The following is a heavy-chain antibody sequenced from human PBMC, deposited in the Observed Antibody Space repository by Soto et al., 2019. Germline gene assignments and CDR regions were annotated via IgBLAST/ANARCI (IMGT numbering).Heavy chain of an antibody. CDR3: ARDGQSLAPYALEV. Sequence: QVQVVESGGGVVQPGRSLRLSCTVSGFTFSGHAMHWVRQAPGKGLEWVAQIWYDGSNKYYADSVKGRFTISRDNSKNILYVQMDSLRVDDTAVYYCARDGQSLAPYALEVWGQGNSVTVSS. CDR1: GFTFSGHA. V-gene: IGHV3-33*01. D-gene: IGHD6-19*01. J-gene: IGHJ6*02. CDR2: IWYDGSNK.